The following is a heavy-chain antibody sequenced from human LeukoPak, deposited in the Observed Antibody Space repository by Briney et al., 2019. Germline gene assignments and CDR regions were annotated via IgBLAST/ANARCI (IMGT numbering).Heavy chain of an antibody. CDR3: ARAKSWLPFDS. V-gene: IGHV4-61*02. J-gene: IGHJ4*02. CDR2: VYASGST. D-gene: IGHD5-24*01. Sequence: SETLSLTCTVSGDSISGTFYWTWIRQPAGKGLEWIGRVYASGSTNYNPSLKSRVTISVDTSKNQFSLKLDSVTAADTAVYYCARAKSWLPFDSWGQGTLVTVSS. CDR1: GDSISGTFY.